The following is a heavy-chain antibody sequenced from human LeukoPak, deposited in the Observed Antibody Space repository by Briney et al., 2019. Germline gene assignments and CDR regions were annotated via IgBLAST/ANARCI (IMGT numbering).Heavy chain of an antibody. D-gene: IGHD1-1*01. Sequence: TGGSLRLSCAASGFTFSSYSMNWVRQAPGKGLEWVAHIKRDGSQKYYLDSVKGRFTISRDNAKNSLYLQMNSLRVEDTAVYYCARLGLEVGGPNWFDPWGQGTLVTVSS. CDR1: GFTFSSYS. V-gene: IGHV3-7*01. CDR3: ARLGLEVGGPNWFDP. J-gene: IGHJ5*02. CDR2: IKRDGSQK.